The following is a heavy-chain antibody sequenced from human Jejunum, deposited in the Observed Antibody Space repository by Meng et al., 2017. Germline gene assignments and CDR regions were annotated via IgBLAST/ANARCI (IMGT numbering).Heavy chain of an antibody. CDR1: GFTFSTYS. D-gene: IGHD3/OR15-3a*01. CDR2: IKPDGRTT. J-gene: IGHJ4*02. CDR3: ARDWDWVVWDY. Sequence: QLGEAGGGLVQPGGSLTLSCAASGFTFSTYSMHWVRQAPGKGLVWVSQIKPDGRTTAYADSVKGRFTISRDNAKSTLYLEMNSLRAEDAAVYYCARDWDWVVWDYWGQGTLVTVSS. V-gene: IGHV3-74*01.